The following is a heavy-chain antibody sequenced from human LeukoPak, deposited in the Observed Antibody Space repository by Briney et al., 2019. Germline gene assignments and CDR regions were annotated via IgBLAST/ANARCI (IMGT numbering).Heavy chain of an antibody. CDR2: IIPIFGTA. J-gene: IGHJ5*02. Sequence: SVKVSCKASGGTFSSYAISWVREAPGQGLEWMVRIIPIFGTANYAQKFQGRVTITTDASMSTAYMELSSLRSEATAVYYCARDQGIAVAGNNWFDPWGQGTLVTVSS. D-gene: IGHD6-19*01. CDR1: GGTFSSYA. V-gene: IGHV1-69*05. CDR3: ARDQGIAVAGNNWFDP.